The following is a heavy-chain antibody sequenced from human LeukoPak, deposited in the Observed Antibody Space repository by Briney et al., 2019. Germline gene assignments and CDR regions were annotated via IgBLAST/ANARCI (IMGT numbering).Heavy chain of an antibody. CDR2: ISSSGSYT. CDR1: GFTFSDYY. Sequence: GGSLRLSCAASGFTFSDYYMSWIRQAPGKGLEWVSYISSSGSYTNYADSVKGRFTISRDNAKNSLYLQMNSLRAEDTAVYYCARVLRGTSSSLDYWGQGTLVTVSS. D-gene: IGHD6-13*01. CDR3: ARVLRGTSSSLDY. J-gene: IGHJ4*02. V-gene: IGHV3-11*05.